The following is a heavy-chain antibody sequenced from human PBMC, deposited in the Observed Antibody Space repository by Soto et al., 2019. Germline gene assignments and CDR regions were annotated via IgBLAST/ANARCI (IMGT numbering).Heavy chain of an antibody. CDR2: IWYDGSNK. J-gene: IGHJ4*02. CDR3: ARGLRRNDSGGYPREGFGY. Sequence: QVQLVESGGGVVQPGRSLRLSCAASGFTFSSYGMHWVRQAPGKGLEWVAVIWYDGSNKYYADSVKGRFTISRDNSKNTLYLQMNSLRAEDTAVYYCARGLRRNDSGGYPREGFGYWGQGTLVTVSS. V-gene: IGHV3-33*01. CDR1: GFTFSSYG. D-gene: IGHD3-22*01.